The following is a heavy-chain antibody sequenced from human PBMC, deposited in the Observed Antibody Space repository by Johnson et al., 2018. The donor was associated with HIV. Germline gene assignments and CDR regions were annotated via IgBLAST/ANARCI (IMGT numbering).Heavy chain of an antibody. D-gene: IGHD3-10*01. V-gene: IGHV3-7*05. CDR1: GFIFSNYW. J-gene: IGHJ3*02. CDR2: INQDGSEK. Sequence: VQLVESGGGLVQPGGSLRLPCAASGFIFSNYWMTWVRQAPGKGLEWVANINQDGSEKYYVGSLNGRFTISRDNAKNSLYLQMDSLRAEDTAIYYCARDPTSHWYGSESYSGITDIWGQGTMVTVSS. CDR3: ARDPTSHWYGSESYSGITDI.